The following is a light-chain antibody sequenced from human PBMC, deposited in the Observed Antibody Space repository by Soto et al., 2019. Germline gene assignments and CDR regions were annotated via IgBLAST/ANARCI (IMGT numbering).Light chain of an antibody. V-gene: IGKV3-11*01. CDR2: DAS. CDR3: QQRASWPIT. Sequence: EIVLTQSPVTLSLSPGERATLSCRASQTVRNELAWYQQKPGQAPRLLIYDASNGATGIPARFSGSGSGTDFSLTISSLEPEDFAIYYCQQRASWPITFGQGTRLEIK. CDR1: QTVRNE. J-gene: IGKJ5*01.